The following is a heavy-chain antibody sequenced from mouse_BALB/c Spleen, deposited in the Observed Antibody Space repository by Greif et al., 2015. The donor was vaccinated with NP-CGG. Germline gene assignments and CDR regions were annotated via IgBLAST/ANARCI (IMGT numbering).Heavy chain of an antibody. D-gene: IGHD4-1*01. CDR1: GYTFTDYY. CDR2: IYPGSGNT. J-gene: IGHJ4*01. Sequence: QVHVKQSGPELVKPGASVKISCKASGYTFTDYYINWVKQKPGQGLEWIGWIYPGSGNTKYNEKFKGKATLTVDTSSSTAYMQCSSLISEDTAVYFCARRTGTEAMDYWGQGTSVTVSS. V-gene: IGHV1-84*02. CDR3: ARRTGTEAMDY.